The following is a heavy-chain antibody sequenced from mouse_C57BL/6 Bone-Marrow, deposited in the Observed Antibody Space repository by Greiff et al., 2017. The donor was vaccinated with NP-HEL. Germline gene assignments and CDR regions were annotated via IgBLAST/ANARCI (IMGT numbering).Heavy chain of an antibody. CDR1: EYEFPSHD. V-gene: IGHV5-2*01. D-gene: IGHD2-1*01. CDR3: ARVTLYLCAMDY. Sequence: EVLLVESGGGLVQPGESLKLSCESNEYEFPSHDMSWVRQTPEQRLELVAALISDGGRTYSPDTMARTFILSIDNTKMTLSLQMCSLRSEDTALYYCARVTLYLCAMDYWGQGTSVTVSS. J-gene: IGHJ4*01. CDR2: LISDGGRT.